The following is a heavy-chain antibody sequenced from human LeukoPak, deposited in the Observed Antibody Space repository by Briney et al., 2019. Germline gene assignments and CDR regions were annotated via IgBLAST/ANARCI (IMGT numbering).Heavy chain of an antibody. Sequence: SETLSLTCTVSGGSISSSSYYWGWIRQPPGKGLEWIGSIYYSGSTYYNPSLKSRVTISVDTSKNQFSLKLSSVTAADTAVYYCARAMRASSAFDIWGQGTMVTVSS. J-gene: IGHJ3*02. D-gene: IGHD2-2*01. CDR1: GGSISSSSYY. CDR2: IYYSGST. V-gene: IGHV4-39*07. CDR3: ARAMRASSAFDI.